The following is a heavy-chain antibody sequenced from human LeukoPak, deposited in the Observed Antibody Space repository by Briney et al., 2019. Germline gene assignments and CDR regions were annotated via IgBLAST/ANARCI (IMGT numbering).Heavy chain of an antibody. CDR1: GYTFTSYG. CDR3: ARDQSRAAAIYYYYGMDV. J-gene: IGHJ6*02. Sequence: ASVKVSCKASGYTFTSYGISWVRQAPGQGLEWMGWISAYNGNTNYAQKLQGRVTMATGTSTSTAYMELRSLRSDDTAVYYCARDQSRAAAIYYYYGMDVWGQGTTVTVSS. CDR2: ISAYNGNT. V-gene: IGHV1-18*01. D-gene: IGHD6-25*01.